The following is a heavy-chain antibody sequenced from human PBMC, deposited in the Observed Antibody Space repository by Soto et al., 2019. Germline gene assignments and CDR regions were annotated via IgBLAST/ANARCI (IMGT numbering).Heavy chain of an antibody. CDR1: GDSISSYY. Sequence: PSDTLSLTCTVSGDSISSYYWSWIRQPPGKGLEWIGQIYYGGSTNYNPSLKSRVTISLDTSKNQFSLEVRSVTAADTAAYYCARRYYDILTGYHYYFDYWGQGTRVTVSS. CDR2: IYYGGST. D-gene: IGHD3-9*01. J-gene: IGHJ4*02. V-gene: IGHV4-59*08. CDR3: ARRYYDILTGYHYYFDY.